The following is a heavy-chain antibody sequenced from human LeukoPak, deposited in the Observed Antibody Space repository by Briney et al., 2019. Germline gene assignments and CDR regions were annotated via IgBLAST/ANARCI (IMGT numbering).Heavy chain of an antibody. J-gene: IGHJ4*02. CDR1: GYTFTGYY. CDR2: INPNSGGT. Sequence: GASVKVSCKASGYTFTGYYMHWVRQAPGQGLERMGWINPNSGGTNYAQNLQDRFTMTIDTSTSTTYMELRSLRSDDTAVYYCARAAKRITMLRALDFWGQGTLVTVSS. D-gene: IGHD3-10*01. CDR3: ARAAKRITMLRALDF. V-gene: IGHV1-2*02.